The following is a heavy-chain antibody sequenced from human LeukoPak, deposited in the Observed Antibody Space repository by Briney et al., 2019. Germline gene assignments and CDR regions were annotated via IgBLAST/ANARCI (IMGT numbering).Heavy chain of an antibody. CDR2: IYYSGST. Sequence: KHSETLSLTCTVSGGSISSYYWSWIRQPPGKGLEWIGYIYYSGSTNYNPSLKSRVTISVDTSKNQFSLKLSSVTAADTAVYYCARVGTIFGVVKYAFDIWGQGTTVTVSS. J-gene: IGHJ3*02. D-gene: IGHD3-3*01. V-gene: IGHV4-59*01. CDR1: GGSISSYY. CDR3: ARVGTIFGVVKYAFDI.